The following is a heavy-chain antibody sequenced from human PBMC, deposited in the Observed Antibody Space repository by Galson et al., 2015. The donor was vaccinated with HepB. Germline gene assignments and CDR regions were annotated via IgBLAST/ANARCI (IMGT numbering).Heavy chain of an antibody. Sequence: LRLSCAASGFTFSNAWMSWVRQAPGKGLEWVGRIKSKTDGGTTDYAAPVKGRFTISRDDSKNTLYLQMNSLKTEDTAVYYCTTSYSRNILTGYFTKPGDWGQGTLVTVSS. V-gene: IGHV3-15*01. CDR1: GFTFSNAW. D-gene: IGHD3-9*01. CDR3: TTSYSRNILTGYFTKPGD. J-gene: IGHJ4*02. CDR2: IKSKTDGGTT.